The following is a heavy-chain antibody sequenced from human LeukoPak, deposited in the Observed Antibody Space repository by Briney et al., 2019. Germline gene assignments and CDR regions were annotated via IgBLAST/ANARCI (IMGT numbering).Heavy chain of an antibody. D-gene: IGHD3-16*01. V-gene: IGHV3-7*03. CDR3: ARGGGLDV. J-gene: IGHJ6*02. CDR1: GFTFSSYW. CDR2: INHNGNVN. Sequence: GGSLRLSCAASGFTFSSYWMNWARQAPGKGLQWVASINHNGNVNYYVDSVKGRFTISRDNAKNSLYLQMSNLRAEDTAVYFCARGGGLDVWGQGATVTVSS.